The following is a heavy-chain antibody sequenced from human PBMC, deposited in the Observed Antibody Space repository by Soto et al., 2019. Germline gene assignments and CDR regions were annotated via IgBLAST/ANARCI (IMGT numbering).Heavy chain of an antibody. Sequence: QVQLVQSGAEVKKPGASVKVSCKASGYIFTGYYMHWVRRAPGQGLEWMGCISPDNGGIKYAQKFEGRLAMPRDISINTASLDLGGLPSDDTAVYYCARELLMTSVPGKAFDRWCQGTMVSVSS. CDR2: ISPDNGGI. V-gene: IGHV1-2*02. CDR1: GYIFTGYY. D-gene: IGHD1-26*01. J-gene: IGHJ3*01. CDR3: ARELLMTSVPGKAFDR.